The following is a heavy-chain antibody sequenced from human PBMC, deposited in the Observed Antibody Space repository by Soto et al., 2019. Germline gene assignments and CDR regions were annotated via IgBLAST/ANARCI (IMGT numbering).Heavy chain of an antibody. J-gene: IGHJ5*02. CDR2: IYWDNDR. CDR1: GFSLTNSGVG. Sequence: QITLKESGPTLVEPTQTLTLTCSFSGFSLTNSGVGVGWFRQAPGKALECLGIIYWDNDRRYNPSLKTRLTITRNPHKNQVVLSMPYMERVDTGTYYCEHRVSYSAWDVGWFDPWGQGTTVTFS. D-gene: IGHD2-15*01. V-gene: IGHV2-5*02. CDR3: EHRVSYSAWDVGWFDP.